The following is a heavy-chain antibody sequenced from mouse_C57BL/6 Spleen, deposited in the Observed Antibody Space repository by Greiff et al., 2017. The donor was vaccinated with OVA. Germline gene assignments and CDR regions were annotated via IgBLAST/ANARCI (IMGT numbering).Heavy chain of an antibody. CDR3: AKHGHTGYAMDY. CDR2: IWGGGST. J-gene: IGHJ4*01. Sequence: VQLQQSGPGLVAPSQCLSITCTVSGFSLTSYGVDWVRQPPGKGLEWLGVIWGGGSTNYNSALMSSLSICEDNSKRQGILTMNSLQTDDTAMYYCAKHGHTGYAMDYWGQGTSVTVSS. V-gene: IGHV2-9*01. D-gene: IGHD3-1*01. CDR1: GFSLTSYG.